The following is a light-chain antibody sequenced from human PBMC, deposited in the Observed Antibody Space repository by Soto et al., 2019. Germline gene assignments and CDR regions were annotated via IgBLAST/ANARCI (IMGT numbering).Light chain of an antibody. J-gene: IGKJ2*01. CDR2: GAS. CDR1: QSVSSSY. V-gene: IGKV3-20*01. CDR3: HQYGSSPYT. Sequence: EIVLTQSPGTLSLSPGERATLSCRASQSVSSSYLAWYQHKPGQAPRLLIYGASSRATGIPDRFSGSGSGTDFTLTISRLEPEDCAVYYCHQYGSSPYTFGQGTKLEIK.